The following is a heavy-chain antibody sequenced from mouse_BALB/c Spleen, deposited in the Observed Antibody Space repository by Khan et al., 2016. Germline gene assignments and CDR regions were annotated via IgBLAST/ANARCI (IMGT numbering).Heavy chain of an antibody. Sequence: VQLQESGAELVRPGTSVKVSCKASGYAFTNYLIEWVKQRPGQGLEWIGVINPGSGGTNYNEKFKGKATLTADKSSSTAYMQLSSLTSDDSAVYCCARDDGNYYAMDYWGQGTSVTVSS. J-gene: IGHJ4*01. CDR3: ARDDGNYYAMDY. V-gene: IGHV1-54*01. CDR2: INPGSGGT. D-gene: IGHD2-1*01. CDR1: GYAFTNYL.